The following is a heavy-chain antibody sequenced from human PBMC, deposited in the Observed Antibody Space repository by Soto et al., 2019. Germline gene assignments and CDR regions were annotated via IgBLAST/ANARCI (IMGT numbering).Heavy chain of an antibody. CDR3: ARDPSHDYSTHYYYYYGMDV. Sequence: SETLSLTCTVSGGSISSGGYYWSWIRQHPGKGLEWIGYIYYSGSTYYNPSLKSRVTISVDTSKNQFSLKLSSVTAADTAVYYCARDPSHDYSTHYYYYYGMDVWGQGTTVTVSS. V-gene: IGHV4-31*03. CDR2: IYYSGST. J-gene: IGHJ6*02. CDR1: GGSISSGGYY. D-gene: IGHD4-4*01.